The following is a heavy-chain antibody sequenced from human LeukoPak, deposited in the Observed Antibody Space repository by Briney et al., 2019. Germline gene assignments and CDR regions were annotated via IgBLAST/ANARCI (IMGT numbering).Heavy chain of an antibody. CDR1: GGSISSYY. CDR2: IYTSGST. CDR3: ARGRGAARFVTIEFDY. J-gene: IGHJ4*02. Sequence: SETLSLTRTVSGGSISSYYWSWIRQPAGKGLEWIGRIYTSGSTNYNPSLKSRVTMSVDTPKNQFSLKLSSVTAADTAVYYCARGRGAARFVTIEFDYWGQGALVTVSS. V-gene: IGHV4-4*07. D-gene: IGHD6-6*01.